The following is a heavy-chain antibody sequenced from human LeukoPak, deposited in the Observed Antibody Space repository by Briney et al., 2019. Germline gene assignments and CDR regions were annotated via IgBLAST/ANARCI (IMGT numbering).Heavy chain of an antibody. CDR2: INHSGSA. CDR3: ARGPWQYIV. Sequence: PSGTLSLTCAVYGGSFSGYHWSWIPQPPGKGLEWIGEINHSGSANYNPSLKSRVNISVDTSKNQFSLKLSSVTAADTAVYYCARGPWQYIVWGQGILVTVSS. CDR1: GGSFSGYH. J-gene: IGHJ4*02. V-gene: IGHV4-34*01. D-gene: IGHD5-12*01.